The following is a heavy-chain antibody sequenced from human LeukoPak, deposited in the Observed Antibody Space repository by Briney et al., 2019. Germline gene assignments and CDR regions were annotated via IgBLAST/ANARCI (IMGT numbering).Heavy chain of an antibody. CDR1: GFTFSDYY. V-gene: IGHV3-11*06. J-gene: IGHJ4*02. D-gene: IGHD3-3*01. CDR2: ISSSSSYT. Sequence: GGSLRLSCAASGFTFSDYYMSWIRQAPGKGLEWVSYISSSSSYTNYADSVKGRFTISRDNAKNSLYLQMNSLRAEDTAVYYCARDRPATFWSGYYVHFDYWGQGTLVTVSS. CDR3: ARDRPATFWSGYYVHFDY.